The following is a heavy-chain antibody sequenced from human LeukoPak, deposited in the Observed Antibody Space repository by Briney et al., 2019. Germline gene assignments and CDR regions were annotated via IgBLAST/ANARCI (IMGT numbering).Heavy chain of an antibody. CDR3: ARRPPQLGFFDAFDI. CDR2: IYYSGST. Sequence: SETLSLTCTVSGGSISSYYWSWIRQPPGKGLEWIGYIYYSGSTNYNPSLKSRVAISVDTSKNQFSLKLRSVTAADTAMYYCARRPPQLGFFDAFDIWGQGTMVTVSS. J-gene: IGHJ3*02. V-gene: IGHV4-59*08. CDR1: GGSISSYY. D-gene: IGHD2/OR15-2a*01.